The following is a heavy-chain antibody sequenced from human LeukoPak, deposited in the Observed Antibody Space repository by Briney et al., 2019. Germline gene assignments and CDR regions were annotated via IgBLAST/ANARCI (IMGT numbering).Heavy chain of an antibody. D-gene: IGHD3-3*01. Sequence: SETLSLTCTVSGGSISSGSYYWSWIRQPAGKGLEWIGRIYTSGSTNYNPSLKSRVTISVDTSKNQFSLKLSSVTAADTAVYYCARPRVDYYYYMDVWGKGTTVTISS. CDR3: ARPRVDYYYYMDV. V-gene: IGHV4-61*02. J-gene: IGHJ6*03. CDR2: IYTSGST. CDR1: GGSISSGSYY.